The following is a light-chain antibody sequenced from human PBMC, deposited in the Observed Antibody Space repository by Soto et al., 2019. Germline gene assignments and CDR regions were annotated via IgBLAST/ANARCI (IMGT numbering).Light chain of an antibody. V-gene: IGKV1-8*01. CDR3: QQYYSYPWT. J-gene: IGKJ1*01. Sequence: AIRMTQSPSSLSASTGDRVTITCRASQGISSSLAWYQQKPGKAPKLLIYAASTLQSGVPSRLSGSGSGTDFTLTITCLQSEDFATYYCQQYYSYPWTFGQGTKVEGK. CDR2: AAS. CDR1: QGISSS.